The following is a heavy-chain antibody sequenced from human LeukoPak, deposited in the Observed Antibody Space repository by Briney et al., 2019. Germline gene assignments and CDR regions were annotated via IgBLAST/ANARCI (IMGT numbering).Heavy chain of an antibody. J-gene: IGHJ6*03. CDR2: LNHRGSH. Sequence: AETVSLMCTVSGGSITNYYGTWIRQPPGEGREWIGELNHRGSHNYNPSLKSGVPISVDMSRKEFSWKLSSVDAAARAVYCCARGGYGRSTSCLYYYYSSLDVWAKGTPITVSS. V-gene: IGHV4-34*01. D-gene: IGHD2-2*01. CDR3: ARGGYGRSTSCLYYYYSSLDV. CDR1: GGSITNYY.